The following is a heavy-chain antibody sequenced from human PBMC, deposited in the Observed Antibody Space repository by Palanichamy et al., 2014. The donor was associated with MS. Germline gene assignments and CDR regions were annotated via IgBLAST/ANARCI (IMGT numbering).Heavy chain of an antibody. V-gene: IGHV1-3*01. Sequence: QVQLVQSGAEVKKPGASVKVSCKASGYTFTDYAMNWVRQAPGQRLEWMGWINASNGNTKYSQKFQGRVTLTRDTSASTAYMELSSLTSEDTAVYYCARGLWSSSRVGYYFDNWGQGTLVTVSS. CDR2: INASNGNT. J-gene: IGHJ4*02. D-gene: IGHD3-3*01. CDR1: GYTFTDYA. CDR3: ARGLWSSSRVGYYFDN.